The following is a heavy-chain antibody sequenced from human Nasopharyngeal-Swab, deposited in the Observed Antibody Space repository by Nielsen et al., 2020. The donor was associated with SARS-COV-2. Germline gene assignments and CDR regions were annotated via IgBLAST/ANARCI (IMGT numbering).Heavy chain of an antibody. Sequence: GGSLRPSCAASGFTFSSYSMNWVRQAPGKGLEWVSYISSSSSTIYYADSVKGRFTISRDNAKNSLYLQMNSLRAEDTAVYYCARDLGDEPLELYIRYYYYGMDVWGQGTTVTVSS. J-gene: IGHJ6*02. CDR1: GFTFSSYS. CDR2: ISSSSSTI. D-gene: IGHD1-7*01. CDR3: ARDLGDEPLELYIRYYYYGMDV. V-gene: IGHV3-48*04.